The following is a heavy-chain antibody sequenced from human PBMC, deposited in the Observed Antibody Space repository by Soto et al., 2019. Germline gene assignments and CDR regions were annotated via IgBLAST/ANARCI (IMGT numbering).Heavy chain of an antibody. D-gene: IGHD3-10*01. CDR3: PTRILGGVKAP. CDR2: IRSISDGGTT. CDR1: GFTFSNAW. Sequence: EVQLVESGGGLVKPGGSLRLSCAASGFTFSNAWMNWVRQAPGKGLEWVGRIRSISDGGTTDYAAPVRGRFTFSRDDSKATRFLQLNTLKSRDTPVNNFPTRILGGVKAPGGQGTRLTVS. V-gene: IGHV3-15*07. J-gene: IGHJ5*02.